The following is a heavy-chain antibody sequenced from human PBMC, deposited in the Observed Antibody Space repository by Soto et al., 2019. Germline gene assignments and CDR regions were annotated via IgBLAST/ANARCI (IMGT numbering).Heavy chain of an antibody. Sequence: ELQLVETGGDMIQTGGSLRLSCAASGFSISSNYIAWVRQPPGKGLEWVSTTFSGGNTEYAASVKGRCSISRDNYKNTLYLQMDNLRVEDTAVYYWARKPPSAIQGWAFGMDVWGQGTTVSVSS. CDR3: ARKPPSAIQGWAFGMDV. CDR2: TFSGGNT. V-gene: IGHV3-53*02. CDR1: GFSISSNY. J-gene: IGHJ6*02. D-gene: IGHD2-21*01.